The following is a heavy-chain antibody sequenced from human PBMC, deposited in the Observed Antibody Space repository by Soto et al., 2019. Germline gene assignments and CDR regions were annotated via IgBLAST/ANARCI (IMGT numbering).Heavy chain of an antibody. CDR2: IYPADSET. CDR3: MSHWGLADRPGY. CDR1: GQNFANYW. J-gene: IGHJ4*02. Sequence: PGDSLKISCKGSGQNFANYWTGWVRQVPGKGLEWMGIIYPADSETKYSPTFQGQVIISADNSISTVYLQWSSLKASDTAMYYCMSHWGLADRPGYWGQGTLVTVSS. V-gene: IGHV5-51*01. D-gene: IGHD6-6*01.